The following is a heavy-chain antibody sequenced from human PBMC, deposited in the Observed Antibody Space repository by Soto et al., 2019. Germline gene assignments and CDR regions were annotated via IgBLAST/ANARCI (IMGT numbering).Heavy chain of an antibody. Sequence: QVTLKESGPVLVKPTETLTLTCTVSGFSLSNARMGVSWIRQPPGKALEWLAHIFSNDEKSYSTSLKSRLTISKXXSXSXXVLTMTNMDPVDTATYYCARIPPPGSGGPAPLFDYWGQGTLVTVSS. V-gene: IGHV2-26*01. CDR1: GFSLSNARMG. J-gene: IGHJ4*02. D-gene: IGHD3-10*01. CDR2: IFSNDEK. CDR3: ARIPPPGSGGPAPLFDY.